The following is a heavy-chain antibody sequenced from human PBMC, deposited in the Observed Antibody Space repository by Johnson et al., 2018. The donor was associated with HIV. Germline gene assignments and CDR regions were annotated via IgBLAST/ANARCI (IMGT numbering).Heavy chain of an antibody. CDR2: ISGSGGST. CDR1: GFTFDDYA. D-gene: IGHD6-19*01. V-gene: IGHV3-9*01. J-gene: IGHJ3*02. Sequence: VQLVESGGGLVQPGRSLRVSCAASGFTFDDYAMHWVRQAPGKGLEWVSGISGSGGSTYYADSVKGRFTISRDNAKNTLYLQMNSLRAEDTAGYYCASGYSSAWYAVDAFDIWGQGTMVTVSS. CDR3: ASGYSSAWYAVDAFDI.